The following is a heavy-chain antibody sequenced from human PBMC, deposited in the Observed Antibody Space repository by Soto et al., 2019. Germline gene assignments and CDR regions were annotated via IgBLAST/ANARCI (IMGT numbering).Heavy chain of an antibody. V-gene: IGHV4-30-4*01. CDR3: ATESGSTYGYFDH. J-gene: IGHJ4*02. Sequence: SETLSLTCTVSGGSVTSDEDYWTWIRQSPGKGLEWIGYISNSGSTGYNPSLKTRLSMSVDRSKDQFTLRLTSVTAADTAVYFCATESGSTYGYFDHWGQGTQVTVYS. CDR2: ISNSGST. CDR1: GGSVTSDEDY. D-gene: IGHD5-18*01.